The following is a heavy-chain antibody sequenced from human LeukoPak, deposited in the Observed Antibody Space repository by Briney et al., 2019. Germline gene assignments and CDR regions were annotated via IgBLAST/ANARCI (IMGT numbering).Heavy chain of an antibody. D-gene: IGHD6-19*01. CDR3: AKNRDSSDYPRDFDY. CDR1: RFTFSSYG. Sequence: QPGGSLRLSGAASRFTFSSYGMHWVRQTPGKGLEWVAFIRHDGSYQQYADSVKGRFTVSRDNSKDTVYLQMNSLRIEDTAVYYCAKNRDSSDYPRDFDYWGQGTLVTVSS. V-gene: IGHV3-30*02. CDR2: IRHDGSYQ. J-gene: IGHJ4*02.